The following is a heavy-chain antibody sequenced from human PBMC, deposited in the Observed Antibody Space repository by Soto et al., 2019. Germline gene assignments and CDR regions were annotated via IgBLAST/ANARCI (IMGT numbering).Heavy chain of an antibody. Sequence: EVPLVESGGGLVQPGGSLRLSCAASGFTVSSNYMSWVRQAPGKGLAWVSVISSGGSTYYADSVKGRFTISRDNSKNTLYLQMNSLRAEDTAVYYCARGGYSGYDPFFDYWGQGTLVTVSS. D-gene: IGHD5-12*01. CDR1: GFTVSSNY. CDR2: ISSGGST. J-gene: IGHJ4*02. CDR3: ARGGYSGYDPFFDY. V-gene: IGHV3-66*01.